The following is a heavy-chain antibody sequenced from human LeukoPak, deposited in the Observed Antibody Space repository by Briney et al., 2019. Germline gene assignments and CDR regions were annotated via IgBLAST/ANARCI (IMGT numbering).Heavy chain of an antibody. D-gene: IGHD6-6*01. CDR3: ARLSSSGGVVDY. CDR1: GFSLSTSGMR. Sequence: SGPTLVNPTQALTLTCTFSGFSLSTSGMRVSWIRQPPGKALEWLARIDWDDDKFYSTSLKTRLTISKDTSKNQVVLTMTNMDPVDTATYYCARLSSSGGVVDYWGQGTLVTVSS. CDR2: IDWDDDK. V-gene: IGHV2-70*04. J-gene: IGHJ4*02.